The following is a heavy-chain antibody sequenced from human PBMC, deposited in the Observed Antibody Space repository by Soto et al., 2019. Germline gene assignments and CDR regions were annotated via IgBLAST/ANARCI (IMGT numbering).Heavy chain of an antibody. Sequence: SDTLSLTCTVSGVSISSYYWSWIRQTTGKGLEWIGYIYYSGSTNYNPSLKCRVTISVDTSKNQFSLKLSFVTAADPAVYYCARRYGSSFDYWGQGTLVTVS. CDR1: GVSISSYY. CDR3: ARRYGSSFDY. J-gene: IGHJ4*02. CDR2: IYYSGST. D-gene: IGHD1-1*01. V-gene: IGHV4-59*08.